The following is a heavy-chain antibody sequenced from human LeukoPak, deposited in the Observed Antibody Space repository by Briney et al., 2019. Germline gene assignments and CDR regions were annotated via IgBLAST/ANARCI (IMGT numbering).Heavy chain of an antibody. CDR1: GGSVSSGSYY. J-gene: IGHJ4*02. Sequence: SETLSLTCTVSGGSVSSGSYYWSWIRQPPGKGLEWIGYIYYSGSTDYNPSLKSRVTISVDTSKNQFSLKLSSVTAADTAVYYCARLSAAGDYVDYWGQGTLVTVSS. CDR2: IYYSGST. CDR3: ARLSAAGDYVDY. V-gene: IGHV4-61*01. D-gene: IGHD6-13*01.